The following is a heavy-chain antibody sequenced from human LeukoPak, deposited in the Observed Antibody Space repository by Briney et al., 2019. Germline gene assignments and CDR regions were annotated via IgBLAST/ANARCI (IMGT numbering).Heavy chain of an antibody. D-gene: IGHD1-1*01. J-gene: IGHJ6*03. Sequence: GASVTVSCTASGYTFTSYGINWVRQAPGQGLEWMGWISGYNGYTYYAQTLQGRVTITTDTSTSTAYMELRSLRSGDTAVYYCARGAVNRYNWNDDNFYYYYMDVWGKGTTVTISS. CDR2: ISGYNGYT. CDR1: GYTFTSYG. CDR3: ARGAVNRYNWNDDNFYYYYMDV. V-gene: IGHV1-18*01.